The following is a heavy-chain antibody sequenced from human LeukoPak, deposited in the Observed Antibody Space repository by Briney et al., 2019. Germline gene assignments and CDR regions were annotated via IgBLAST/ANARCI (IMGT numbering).Heavy chain of an antibody. CDR1: GGTFSSYA. J-gene: IGHJ5*02. Sequence: GASVKVSCKASGGTFSSYAISWVRQAPGQGLEWMGGIIPIFGTANYAQKFQGRVTITADESTSTAYMELSSLRSEDTAVYYCARDRGYSYGSKNWFDPWGQGTLVTVSS. V-gene: IGHV1-69*13. D-gene: IGHD5-18*01. CDR2: IIPIFGTA. CDR3: ARDRGYSYGSKNWFDP.